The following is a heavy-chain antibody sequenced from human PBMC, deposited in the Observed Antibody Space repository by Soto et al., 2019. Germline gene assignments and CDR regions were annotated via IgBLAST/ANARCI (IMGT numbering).Heavy chain of an antibody. CDR1: GFIFSGYA. CDR2: ISGSGGMT. J-gene: IGHJ3*02. D-gene: IGHD1-26*01. CDR3: AKDRGLTGGTPDI. V-gene: IGHV3-23*01. Sequence: GSLRLSCAASGFIFSGYAMNWVRHVPGKGLQWVSSISGSGGMTYYTDSVKGRFTISRDNSKNTVYVQMSSLRDDDTAIYYCAKDRGLTGGTPDIWGQGTMVTVSS.